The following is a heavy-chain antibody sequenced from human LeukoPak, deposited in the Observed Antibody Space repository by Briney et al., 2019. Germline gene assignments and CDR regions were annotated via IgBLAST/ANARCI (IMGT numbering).Heavy chain of an antibody. V-gene: IGHV4-4*07. J-gene: IGHJ5*02. CDR3: ARDYDVLTAYPPTQLFDP. CDR2: IYTSGST. D-gene: IGHD3-9*01. CDR1: GGSISSYY. Sequence: SETLSLTCTVYGGSISSYYWSWIRQPAGQGLEWFGRIYTSGSTNYNPSLKSRVTMSVATSKNQFSLKLNSVTAADTAVYYCARDYDVLTAYPPTQLFDPWGQGTLVTVSS.